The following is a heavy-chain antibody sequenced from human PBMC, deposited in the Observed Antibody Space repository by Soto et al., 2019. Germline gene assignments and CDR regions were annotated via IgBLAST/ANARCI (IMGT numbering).Heavy chain of an antibody. J-gene: IGHJ6*02. V-gene: IGHV1-69*13. CDR3: ASTVAGLYYYYGMDV. CDR1: GGTFRSDD. Sequence: GASGNVSCKASGGTFRSDDIIWGRQAPGQGLEWMGGIIPIFGTANYAQKFQGRVTITADESTSTAYMELSSLRSEDTAVYYCASTVAGLYYYYGMDVWGQGTTVTVSS. CDR2: IIPIFGTA. D-gene: IGHD6-19*01.